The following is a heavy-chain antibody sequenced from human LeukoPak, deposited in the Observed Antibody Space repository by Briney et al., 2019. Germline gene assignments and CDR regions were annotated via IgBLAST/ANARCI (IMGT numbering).Heavy chain of an antibody. V-gene: IGHV3-30*04. CDR1: GFTFSSYA. CDR3: ARVDDLDAFAV. CDR2: ISDDGSNK. J-gene: IGHJ3*01. D-gene: IGHD2-2*03. Sequence: GRSLRLSCAASGFTFSSYAMHWVRQAPGKGLEWVAAISDDGSNKYYADSVKGRFTISRDNSKNTLYLQMNSLRAEDTAVYYCARVDDLDAFAVWGQGTMVIVFS.